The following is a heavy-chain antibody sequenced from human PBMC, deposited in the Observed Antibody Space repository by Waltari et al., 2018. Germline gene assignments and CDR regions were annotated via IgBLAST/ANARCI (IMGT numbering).Heavy chain of an antibody. CDR1: GFTFSHWI. CDR2: MSYDGISR. V-gene: IGHV3-30*01. D-gene: IGHD2-15*01. Sequence: VESGGVVVQPGRSLRVSCAAPGFTFSHWIIHWVRQAPGKGLEWVAAMSYDGISRYYADSVKGRFTIGGDDSKNTVYLQIDSLRPEDTAVYYCAREGGTSGYSGYFDHWGQGTLVTVSS. J-gene: IGHJ4*02. CDR3: AREGGTSGYSGYFDH.